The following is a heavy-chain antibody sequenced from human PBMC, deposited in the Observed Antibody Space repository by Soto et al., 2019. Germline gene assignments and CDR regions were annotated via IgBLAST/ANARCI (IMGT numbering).Heavy chain of an antibody. D-gene: IGHD3-10*01. V-gene: IGHV1-18*01. J-gene: IGHJ4*02. Sequence: GASVKVSCKASGYTFTSYGISWLRQAPGQGLEWMGWISAYNGNTNYAQKLQGRVTMTTDTSTSQFSLSLNSVTAADTAVYFCARTKYYSAGSYLVYWGQGILVTVSS. CDR2: ISAYNGNT. CDR3: ARTKYYSAGSYLVY. CDR1: GYTFTSYG.